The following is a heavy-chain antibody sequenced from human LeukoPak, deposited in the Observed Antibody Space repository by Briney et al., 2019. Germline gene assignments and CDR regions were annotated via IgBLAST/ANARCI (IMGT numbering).Heavy chain of an antibody. CDR2: TYYRSKWYS. CDR3: TRHPSSWFFDS. D-gene: IGHD6-13*01. CDR1: GDSFHRSNPA. V-gene: IGHV6-1*01. J-gene: IGHJ4*02. Sequence: SQTLSLTYAICGDSFHRSNPAWNWIRQSPSRGLEWLGRTYYRSKWYSDCAVSVRGRITVNPDTSTNQFSLQLNSVTPEDTAVYYCTRHPSSWFFDSWGLGTLVTVSS.